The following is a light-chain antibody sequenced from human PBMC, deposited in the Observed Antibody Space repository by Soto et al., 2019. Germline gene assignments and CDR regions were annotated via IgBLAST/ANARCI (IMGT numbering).Light chain of an antibody. J-gene: IGKJ1*01. V-gene: IGKV1-9*01. CDR3: QQSDTYSRT. Sequence: PLAQSPSPPSSSLGDRITITCRASQGISNFLAWYKQKPGKAPKLLIYAASTLQSGAPSRFSGSGSGTDFTLTISSLQPDDFATYYCQQSDTYSRTFGQGTKVDIK. CDR1: QGISNF. CDR2: AAS.